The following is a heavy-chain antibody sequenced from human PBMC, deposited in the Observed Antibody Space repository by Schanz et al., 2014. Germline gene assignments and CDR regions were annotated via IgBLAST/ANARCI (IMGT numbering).Heavy chain of an antibody. D-gene: IGHD5-12*01. CDR1: GYTFTGFY. CDR2: INPKDGGT. J-gene: IGHJ3*02. V-gene: IGHV1-2*06. Sequence: QVQLVQSGAEVKKPGASVKVSCKASGYTFTGFYVHWVRQAPGQGLEWMGRINPKDGGTAFAQKCQGRVTMTRDTSISTFYMELPRLTSDDTAVYYCARGGGPEDVFDSWGQGTILTVSS. CDR3: ARGGGPEDVFDS.